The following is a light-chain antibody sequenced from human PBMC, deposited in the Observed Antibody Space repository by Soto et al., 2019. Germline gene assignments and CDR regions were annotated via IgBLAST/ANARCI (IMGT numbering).Light chain of an antibody. Sequence: EIVLTQSPGTLSLSPGERATLSCRASQSVSSSYLAWYQQKPGQAPRLLIYGASSRANGIPDRFSGSGSGTYFTLTSSRLEPEDLAVYYCHQYDSSPLTFGGGTKVEIK. CDR3: HQYDSSPLT. CDR2: GAS. V-gene: IGKV3-20*01. J-gene: IGKJ4*01. CDR1: QSVSSSY.